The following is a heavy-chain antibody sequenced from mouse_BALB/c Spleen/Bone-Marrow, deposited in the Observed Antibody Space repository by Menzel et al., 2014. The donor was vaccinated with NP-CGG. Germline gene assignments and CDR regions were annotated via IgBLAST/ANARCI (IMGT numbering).Heavy chain of an antibody. CDR2: ISSGSSTI. CDR1: GFTFSSFG. V-gene: IGHV5-17*02. Sequence: EVKLMESGGGLVQPGGSRKLSCAASGFTFSSFGMHWVRQAPEKGLEWVAYISSGSSTIYYADTVKGRFTISRDNPKNTLFLQMTSLRSEDTAMYYCARGGNYAWFAYWCQGTLVTVSA. D-gene: IGHD2-1*01. J-gene: IGHJ3*01. CDR3: ARGGNYAWFAY.